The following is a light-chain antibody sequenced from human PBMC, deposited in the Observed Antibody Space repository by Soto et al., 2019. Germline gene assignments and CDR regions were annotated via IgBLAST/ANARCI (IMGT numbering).Light chain of an antibody. CDR1: ELGGKY. CDR3: QAWDSSTVV. J-gene: IGLJ2*01. Sequence: SYELTQPPSVSVSPGQTASITCSGGELGGKYACWYQQKPGQSPVLVIYQNSERPSGIPERFSGSNSGNTATLTISGTQAMDEADYYCQAWDSSTVVFGGGTKLTVL. CDR2: QNS. V-gene: IGLV3-1*01.